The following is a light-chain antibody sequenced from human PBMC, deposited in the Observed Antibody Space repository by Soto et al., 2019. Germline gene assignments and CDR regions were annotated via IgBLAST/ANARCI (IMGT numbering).Light chain of an antibody. Sequence: EIVLTQSPGTLSLSPGERATLSCRASQTVLNNYLTWYQQKPGQAPRRLIFGASIRATGIPDRFSGSGSGTDFTLTISRLEPEDFAVYYCQQYGSSPITFGQGTRLEIK. CDR1: QTVLNNY. J-gene: IGKJ5*01. V-gene: IGKV3-20*01. CDR2: GAS. CDR3: QQYGSSPIT.